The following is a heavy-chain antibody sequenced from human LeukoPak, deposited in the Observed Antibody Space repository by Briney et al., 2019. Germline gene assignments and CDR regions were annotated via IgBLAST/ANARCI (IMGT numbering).Heavy chain of an antibody. CDR3: VRRGDASSGWGDHDF. Sequence: GGSLRLSCAASGFTFSSYAMSWVRQAPGKGLEWVSTIVDTGDGTFYADSVRGRFTISRDNSKNMVHLQMNSLTGEDTALYYCVRRGDASSGWGDHDFWGQGALVTVSS. J-gene: IGHJ4*02. V-gene: IGHV3-23*01. CDR1: GFTFSSYA. CDR2: IVDTGDGT. D-gene: IGHD6-19*01.